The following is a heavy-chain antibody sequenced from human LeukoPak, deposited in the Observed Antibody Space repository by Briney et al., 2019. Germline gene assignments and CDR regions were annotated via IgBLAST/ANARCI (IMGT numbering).Heavy chain of an antibody. CDR1: GYTLNELS. CDR3: VTSKYYYRSGSLKN. Sequence: GASEKISCKVSGYTLNELSMHWVRQAPGKGLEWMGGFDPQVGETIYAQKIQGRVTKTEDTSTDTTYMELSSQRTEDTDVYYCVTSKYYYRSGSLKNWGQGTLVTVSS. V-gene: IGHV1-24*01. CDR2: FDPQVGET. J-gene: IGHJ4*02. D-gene: IGHD3-10*01.